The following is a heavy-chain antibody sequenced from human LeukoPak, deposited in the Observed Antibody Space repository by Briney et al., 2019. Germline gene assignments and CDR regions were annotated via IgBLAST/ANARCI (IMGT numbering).Heavy chain of an antibody. Sequence: PSETLSLTCTVSGDSFSSYYWSWIRQPPRKGLEWIGYIYYSGSTNYNPSLKSRVSISVDTSKNQFSLKVSSVTAADTAVYYCARTEYYFDYWGQGTLVTVSS. CDR2: IYYSGST. J-gene: IGHJ4*02. CDR1: GDSFSSYY. D-gene: IGHD3-10*01. CDR3: ARTEYYFDY. V-gene: IGHV4-59*01.